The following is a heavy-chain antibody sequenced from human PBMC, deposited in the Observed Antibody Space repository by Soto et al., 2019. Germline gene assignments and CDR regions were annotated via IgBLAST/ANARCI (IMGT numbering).Heavy chain of an antibody. CDR2: ISAANGDT. J-gene: IGHJ4*02. CDR1: GYTFRNYA. Sequence: ASVKVSCKASGYTFRNYAVHWVRQAPGQRFEWLGYISAANGDTHFSQKFQDRVTITRDTSATSDYMKLSGLRSEDTAVYYCARATGSGSYLIDFWGQGTQVTVSS. CDR3: ARATGSGSYLIDF. D-gene: IGHD1-26*01. V-gene: IGHV1-3*01.